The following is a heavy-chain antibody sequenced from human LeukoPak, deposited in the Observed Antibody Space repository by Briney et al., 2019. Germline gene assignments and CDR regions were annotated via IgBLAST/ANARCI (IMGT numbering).Heavy chain of an antibody. Sequence: GGSLRLFCAASGFTFSSYGMHWVRQAPGKGLEWVAVIWYDGSNKYYADCVKGRFTISRDNSKNTLYLQMNSLRVGDTAVYYCAKSLGYSRSWFDNWGQGTLVTVSS. J-gene: IGHJ4*02. CDR2: IWYDGSNK. D-gene: IGHD6-13*01. CDR3: AKSLGYSRSWFDN. CDR1: GFTFSSYG. V-gene: IGHV3-33*06.